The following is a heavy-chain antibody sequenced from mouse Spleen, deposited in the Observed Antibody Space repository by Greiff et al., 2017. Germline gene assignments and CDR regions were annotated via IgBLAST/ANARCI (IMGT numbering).Heavy chain of an antibody. V-gene: IGHV1-18*01. Sequence: VQLQQSGPELVRPGVSVKISCKGSGYTFTDYNMDWVKQSHGKSLEWIGDINPNNGGTIYNQKFKGKATLTVDKSSSTAYMELRSLTSEDTAVYYCARDWDRYFDVWGAGTTVTVSS. CDR1: GYTFTDYN. CDR3: ARDWDRYFDV. CDR2: INPNNGGT. J-gene: IGHJ1*01. D-gene: IGHD4-1*01.